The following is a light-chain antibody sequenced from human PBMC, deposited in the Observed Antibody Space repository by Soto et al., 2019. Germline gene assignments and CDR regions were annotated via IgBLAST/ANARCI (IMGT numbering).Light chain of an antibody. CDR2: LGS. J-gene: IGKJ5*01. Sequence: DIVMTQSPLSLPVTPGEPASISCRSSQSLLHSNGYNYLDWYLQKPGQSPQLLIYLGSNRASGGPDRVRGSGSGTYFTLKISRVEAEDVGVYYCMQALQTRITFGQGTRLDIK. CDR3: MQALQTRIT. CDR1: QSLLHSNGYNY. V-gene: IGKV2-28*01.